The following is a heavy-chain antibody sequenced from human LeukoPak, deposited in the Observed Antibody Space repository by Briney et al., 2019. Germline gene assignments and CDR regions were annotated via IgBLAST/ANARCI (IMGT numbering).Heavy chain of an antibody. D-gene: IGHD6-19*01. J-gene: IGHJ4*02. V-gene: IGHV4-61*01. CDR3: ASHSDGSGWYGEGLGY. Sequence: SETLSLTCTVSGGSVSSGSYYWSWIRQPPGKGLEWIGYIYYSGSTNYNPSLKSRVTISVDTSKNQFSLKLSSVTAADTAVYYCASHSDGSGWYGEGLGYWGQGTLVTVSS. CDR1: GGSVSSGSYY. CDR2: IYYSGST.